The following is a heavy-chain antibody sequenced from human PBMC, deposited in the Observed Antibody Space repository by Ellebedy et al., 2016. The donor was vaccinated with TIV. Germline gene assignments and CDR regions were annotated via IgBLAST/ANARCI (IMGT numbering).Heavy chain of an antibody. CDR3: ARGYDFWSGYYDY. D-gene: IGHD3-3*01. V-gene: IGHV4-31*03. Sequence: SETLSLXXSVSGGSITRGGYYWTWIRQLPGKGLEWIGYIHHMGSTNYNPSLKSRLSISEDTSKNQFSLQLTSVTAADTAVYYCARGYDFWSGYYDYWGQGTLVTVSS. CDR2: IHHMGST. J-gene: IGHJ4*02. CDR1: GGSITRGGYY.